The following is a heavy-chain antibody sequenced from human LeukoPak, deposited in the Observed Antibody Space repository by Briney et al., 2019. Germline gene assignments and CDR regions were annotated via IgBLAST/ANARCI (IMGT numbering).Heavy chain of an antibody. CDR1: GFTFAAYG. Sequence: PGGSLRLSCAASGFTFAAYGMSWVRQSPGKGLEGFSGINWNGGSTGYADSVKGRFTISRDNAKTSLYLQTNSLRAEDTALYHCAIVAGGSYSYYFYYYMDVWGKGTTVTVSS. D-gene: IGHD1-26*01. CDR2: INWNGGST. J-gene: IGHJ6*03. V-gene: IGHV3-20*01. CDR3: AIVAGGSYSYYFYYYMDV.